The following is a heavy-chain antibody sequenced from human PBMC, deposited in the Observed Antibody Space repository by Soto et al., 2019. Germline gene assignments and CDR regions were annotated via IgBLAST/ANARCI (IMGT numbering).Heavy chain of an antibody. J-gene: IGHJ1*01. Sequence: GGSLRLSCVASGFSFSEYGMSWVRQTPQKTLEWVASISGNKMTTFYPDSVKGRFTISRDNSKNTLYLQMNSLRAEDTAVYYCAKDRRYDSTYFQHWGQGTLVTVSS. V-gene: IGHV3-23*01. CDR3: AKDRRYDSTYFQH. CDR2: ISGNKMTT. D-gene: IGHD3-22*01. CDR1: GFSFSEYG.